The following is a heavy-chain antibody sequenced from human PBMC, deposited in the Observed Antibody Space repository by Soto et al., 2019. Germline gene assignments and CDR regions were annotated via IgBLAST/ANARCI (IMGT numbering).Heavy chain of an antibody. CDR1: GFTFSSYG. D-gene: IGHD3-22*01. CDR2: ISYDGSNK. Sequence: GGSLRLSCAASGFTFSSYGMHWVRQAPGKGLEWVAVISYDGSNKYYADSVKGRFTISRDNSKNTLYLQMNSLRAEDTAVYYCAKDLGDSSGYYRVFDYWGQGTLVTVSS. J-gene: IGHJ4*02. V-gene: IGHV3-30*18. CDR3: AKDLGDSSGYYRVFDY.